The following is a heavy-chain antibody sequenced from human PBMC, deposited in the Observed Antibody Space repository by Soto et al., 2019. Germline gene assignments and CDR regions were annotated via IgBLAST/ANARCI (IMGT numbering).Heavy chain of an antibody. V-gene: IGHV3-30-3*01. CDR1: GFTFSSYA. J-gene: IGHJ6*02. Sequence: VQLLESGGGVVQPGRSLRLSCAASGFTFSSYAMHWVRQAPGKGLEWVAVISYDGSNKYYADSVKGRFTISRDNSKNTLYLQMNSLRAEDTAVYYCARDIAALQVRYYYYGMDVWGQGTTVTVSS. CDR3: ARDIAALQVRYYYYGMDV. D-gene: IGHD6-13*01. CDR2: ISYDGSNK.